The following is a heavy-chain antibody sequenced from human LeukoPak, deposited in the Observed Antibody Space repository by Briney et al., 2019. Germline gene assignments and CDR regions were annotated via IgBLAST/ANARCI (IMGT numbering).Heavy chain of an antibody. Sequence: GGSLRLSCAASGFTFSSYWMHWVRQAPGKGLVWVSGINPDGSYTNYAHSVKGRFTISRDNAKNTLYLQMNSLRAEDTAVYYCAGDITGSFDYWGQGTLVTVSS. CDR2: INPDGSYT. D-gene: IGHD3-10*01. J-gene: IGHJ4*02. CDR3: AGDITGSFDY. V-gene: IGHV3-74*01. CDR1: GFTFSSYW.